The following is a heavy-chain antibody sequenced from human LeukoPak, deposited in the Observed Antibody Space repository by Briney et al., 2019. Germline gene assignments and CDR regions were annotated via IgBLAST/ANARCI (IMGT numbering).Heavy chain of an antibody. CDR3: ARGASSWSPLDY. CDR1: GGSISSSSYY. Sequence: SETLSLTCTVSGGSISSSSYYWGWIRQPPGKGLEWIGSIYYSGSTYYNPSHKSRVTIAVDMSKNQFSLKLRSVTAADTAVYYCARGASSWSPLDYWGQGTLVTVSS. J-gene: IGHJ4*02. CDR2: IYYSGST. V-gene: IGHV4-39*07. D-gene: IGHD6-13*01.